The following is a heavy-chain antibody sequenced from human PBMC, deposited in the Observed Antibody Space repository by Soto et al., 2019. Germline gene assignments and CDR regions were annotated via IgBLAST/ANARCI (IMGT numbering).Heavy chain of an antibody. Sequence: GTLRLSCAASGFTVRSFTMNWVRQAPGKGLEWVSTISSNSAYIYYTDALRGRFTISRDNAKNSLHLQMNSLRAEDTSVYYCTRDASRDSSARGWFDPWGPGTLVTVSS. CDR2: ISSNSAYI. D-gene: IGHD6-13*01. CDR1: GFTVRSFT. V-gene: IGHV3-21*01. CDR3: TRDASRDSSARGWFDP. J-gene: IGHJ5*02.